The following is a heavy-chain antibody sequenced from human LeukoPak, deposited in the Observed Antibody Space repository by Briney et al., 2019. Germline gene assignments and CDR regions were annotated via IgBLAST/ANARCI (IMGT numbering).Heavy chain of an antibody. CDR2: ISYDGSNK. J-gene: IGHJ6*02. V-gene: IGHV3-30*18. D-gene: IGHD2-2*01. CDR1: GFTFSSYG. Sequence: PGGSLRLSCAASGFTFSSYGMHWVRQALGKGLEWVAVISYDGSNKYYADSVKGRFTISRDNSKNTLYLRMNSLRAEDTAVYYCAKVHPIVVVPAAIAPFFDMDVWGQGTTVTVSS. CDR3: AKVHPIVVVPAAIAPFFDMDV.